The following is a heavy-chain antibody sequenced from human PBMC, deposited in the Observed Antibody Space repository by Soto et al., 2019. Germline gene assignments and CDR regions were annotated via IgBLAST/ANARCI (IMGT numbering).Heavy chain of an antibody. Sequence: EVQLVESGRGLVKPGGSLRLSCAASGFTFSTYSMNWVRQTPEKGLEWVSSTTGTGSHKYYADSVKGRFTISRDNAKNSLYLQMNSLRAEDTAVYYCAKEDDYEAFDIWGQGTMVTVSS. D-gene: IGHD4-17*01. J-gene: IGHJ3*02. CDR1: GFTFSTYS. CDR2: TTGTGSHK. CDR3: AKEDDYEAFDI. V-gene: IGHV3-21*01.